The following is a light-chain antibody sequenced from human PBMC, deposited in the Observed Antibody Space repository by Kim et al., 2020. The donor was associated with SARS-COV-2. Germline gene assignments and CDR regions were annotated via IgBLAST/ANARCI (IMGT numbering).Light chain of an antibody. V-gene: IGKV3-15*01. CDR1: QSVTTN. Sequence: VSPGERATHSCRASQSVTTNVAWYQQKPGQAPRLLIYGASTRATGIPARFSGSGSGTEFTLTISSLQSEDSAVYYCQQYNNWPPYTFGQGTKLEI. J-gene: IGKJ2*01. CDR3: QQYNNWPPYT. CDR2: GAS.